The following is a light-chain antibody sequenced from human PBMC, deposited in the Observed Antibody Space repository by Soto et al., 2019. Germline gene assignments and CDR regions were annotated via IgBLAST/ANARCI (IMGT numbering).Light chain of an antibody. Sequence: DIVLTQSPATLSLSPGERATLSCRASQTISTHLAWYQQKPGQAPRLLIYGAFYRATGIPARISGSGSGTDFTLTISGLEPEEFAVYYCQKRSNWPTTFGQGTRLEIK. CDR3: QKRSNWPTT. CDR1: QTISTH. CDR2: GAF. V-gene: IGKV3-11*01. J-gene: IGKJ5*01.